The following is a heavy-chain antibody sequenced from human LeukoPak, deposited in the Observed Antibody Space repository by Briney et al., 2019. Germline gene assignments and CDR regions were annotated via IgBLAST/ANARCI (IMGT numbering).Heavy chain of an antibody. D-gene: IGHD3-22*01. CDR1: GGSFSGYY. CDR2: INHSGST. CDR3: ARHDSSGYYSPLEIGY. Sequence: SETLSLTCAVYGGSFSGYYWSWIRQPPGKGLEWIGEINHSGSTNYNPSLKSRVTISVDTSKNQFSLKLSSVTAADTAVYYCARHDSSGYYSPLEIGYWGQGTLVTVSS. J-gene: IGHJ4*02. V-gene: IGHV4-34*01.